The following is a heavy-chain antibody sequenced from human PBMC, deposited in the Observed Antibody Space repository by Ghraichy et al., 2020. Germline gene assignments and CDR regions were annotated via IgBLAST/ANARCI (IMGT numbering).Heavy chain of an antibody. CDR2: IRSKAYGGTT. J-gene: IGHJ4*02. CDR1: GFTFGDYA. D-gene: IGHD3-3*01. CDR3: TKMDGVASPLGAFDY. V-gene: IGHV3-49*04. Sequence: GGSLRLSCTASGFTFGDYAMSWVRQAPGKGLEWVGFIRSKAYGGTTEYAASVKGRFTISRDDSKSIAYLQMNSLKTEDTAVYYCTKMDGVASPLGAFDYWGQGTLVTVSS.